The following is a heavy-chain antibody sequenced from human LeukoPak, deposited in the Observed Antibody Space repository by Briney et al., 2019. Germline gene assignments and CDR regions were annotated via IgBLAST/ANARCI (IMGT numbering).Heavy chain of an antibody. CDR2: INPNSGGT. Sequence: ASVKVSCKASGYTFTGYYMHWVRQAPGQGLEWMGWINPNSGGTSYAQKFQGRVTMTRDTSISTAYMELSRLRSDDTAVYYCARVAHSGSYPGDAFDIWGQGTMVTVSS. J-gene: IGHJ3*02. D-gene: IGHD1-26*01. CDR1: GYTFTGYY. CDR3: ARVAHSGSYPGDAFDI. V-gene: IGHV1-2*02.